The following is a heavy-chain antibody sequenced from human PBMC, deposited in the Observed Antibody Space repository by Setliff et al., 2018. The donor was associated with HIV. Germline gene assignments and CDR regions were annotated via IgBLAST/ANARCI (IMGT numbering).Heavy chain of an antibody. CDR3: VREGGRITMVRGVPSGGLDV. Sequence: SETLSLTCTVSGGSISSGTYYWSWIRQPADKGLEWIGRIYASGSTNYNPSLRSRVAISVDTSKNHFSLNLSSVTAADTAVYYCVREGGRITMVRGVPSGGLDVWGQGTMVTVSS. V-gene: IGHV4-61*02. CDR1: GGSISSGTYY. J-gene: IGHJ6*02. CDR2: IYASGST. D-gene: IGHD3-10*01.